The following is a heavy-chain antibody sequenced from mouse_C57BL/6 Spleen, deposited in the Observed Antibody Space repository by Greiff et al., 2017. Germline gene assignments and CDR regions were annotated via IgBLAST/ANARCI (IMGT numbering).Heavy chain of an antibody. J-gene: IGHJ3*01. D-gene: IGHD2-4*01. CDR3: AAYDYDVGFAY. CDR1: GYTFTSYW. Sequence: QVQLKQPGAELVKPGASVKLSCKASGYTFTSYWMHWVKQRPGQGLEWIGMIHPNSGSTNYNEKFKSKATLTVDKSSSTAYMQLSSLTSEDSAVYYCAAYDYDVGFAYWGQGTLVTVSA. CDR2: IHPNSGST. V-gene: IGHV1-64*01.